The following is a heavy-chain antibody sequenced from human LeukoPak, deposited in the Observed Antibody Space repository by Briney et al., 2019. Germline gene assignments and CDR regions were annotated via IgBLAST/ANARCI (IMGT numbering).Heavy chain of an antibody. D-gene: IGHD4-11*01. CDR1: GFTFTSSA. CDR3: ARSGPMTTNWFDP. Sequence: SVKVSCKASGFTFTSSAVQWVRQARGQRLERIGWIVVGSGNTNYAQKFQERVTITRDMSTSTAYMELSSLRSEDTAVYYCARSGPMTTNWFDPWGQGTLVTVSS. V-gene: IGHV1-58*01. CDR2: IVVGSGNT. J-gene: IGHJ5*02.